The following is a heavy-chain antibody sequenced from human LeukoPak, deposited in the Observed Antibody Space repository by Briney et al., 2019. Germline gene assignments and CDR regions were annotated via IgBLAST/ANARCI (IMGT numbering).Heavy chain of an antibody. CDR2: IRDKAHSYTT. Sequence: PGGSLRLSCAASGFTLSDYYMDWVRQAPGKGLEWVGRIRDKAHSYTTEYAASVKGRFTVSRDDSKNSLYLQMNSLKTEDTAIYYCARDLGQQGFDYWGQGTLVTVSS. D-gene: IGHD6-13*01. CDR3: ARDLGQQGFDY. V-gene: IGHV3-72*01. CDR1: GFTLSDYY. J-gene: IGHJ4*02.